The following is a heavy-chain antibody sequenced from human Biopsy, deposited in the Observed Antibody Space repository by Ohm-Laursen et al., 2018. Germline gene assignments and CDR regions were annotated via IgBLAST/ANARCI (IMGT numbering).Heavy chain of an antibody. CDR1: GDSISSNY. CDR3: ARHDGKGPFALDS. CDR2: VYHSGTT. J-gene: IGHJ4*02. V-gene: IGHV4-39*01. D-gene: IGHD5-24*01. Sequence: SDTLSLTCTVSGDSISSNYWAWIRQPPGKGLEWIGSVYHSGTTYYSPSLKSRVTISVDTSKNQLSWKVAFVTAADTAAYYCARHDGKGPFALDSWGQGTLVTVSS.